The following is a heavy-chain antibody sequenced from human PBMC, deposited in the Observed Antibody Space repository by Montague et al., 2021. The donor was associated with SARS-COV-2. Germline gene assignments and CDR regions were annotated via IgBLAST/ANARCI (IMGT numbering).Heavy chain of an antibody. CDR3: ASHYSATLPAVY. CDR2: ISDNGST. CDR1: GGSISSFY. V-gene: IGHV4-59*08. D-gene: IGHD2-15*01. J-gene: IGHJ4*02. Sequence: SETLSLTCTVSGGSISSFYWSWFWHPPPKGMEWIWYISDNGSTNSYPPLTRRVPMSVDTSTNQSSLKVNPVTAAATAVYSCASHYSATLPAVYWGQGTLVTVSS.